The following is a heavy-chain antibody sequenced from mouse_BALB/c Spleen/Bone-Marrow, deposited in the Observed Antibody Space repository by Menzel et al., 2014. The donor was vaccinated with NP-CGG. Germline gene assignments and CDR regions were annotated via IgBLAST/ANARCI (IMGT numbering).Heavy chain of an antibody. V-gene: IGHV3-1*02. CDR1: GYSITSGYS. CDR2: IHYSGGT. CDR3: ARWTGYYAMDY. J-gene: IGHJ4*01. Sequence: EVQLQESGPALVKPSQSLSLTCTVTGYSITSGYSWHWIRQFPGTTLEWMGYIHYSGGTTYNPSLKSRISITRDTSKNQFYLQLNSVTTEDTATYYCARWTGYYAMDYWGQGTSVTVSS.